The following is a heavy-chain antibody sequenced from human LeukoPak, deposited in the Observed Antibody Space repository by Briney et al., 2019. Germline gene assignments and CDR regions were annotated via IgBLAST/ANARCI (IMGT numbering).Heavy chain of an antibody. J-gene: IGHJ3*02. CDR3: VRGLTSSPNDAFDI. CDR1: GGSISSYY. Sequence: PSETLSLTCTVSGGSISSYYWSWIRQPPGKGLEWIGYIYYSGSTNYNPSLKSRVTISVNTSKNQFYLKLSSVTAADTAVYYCVRGLTSSPNDAFDIWGQGTMVTVSS. CDR2: IYYSGST. V-gene: IGHV4-59*01. D-gene: IGHD3-16*01.